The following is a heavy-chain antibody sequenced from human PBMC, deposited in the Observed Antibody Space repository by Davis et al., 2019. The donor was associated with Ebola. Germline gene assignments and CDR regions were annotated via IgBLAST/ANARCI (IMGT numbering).Heavy chain of an antibody. Sequence: GESLKISCAASGFTFSSYAMSWVRQAPGKGLEWVSAISGSGGSTYYADSVKGRFTISRDNSKNTLYLQMNSLRAEDTAVYYCARGTVNDYWGQGTLVTVSS. CDR3: ARGTVNDY. V-gene: IGHV3-23*01. CDR1: GFTFSSYA. J-gene: IGHJ4*02. CDR2: ISGSGGST. D-gene: IGHD1-1*01.